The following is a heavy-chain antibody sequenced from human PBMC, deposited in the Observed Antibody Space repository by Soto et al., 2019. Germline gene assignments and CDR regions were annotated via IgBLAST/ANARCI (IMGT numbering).Heavy chain of an antibody. CDR2: VYMSGST. CDR1: GDSMPKYY. Sequence: SETLSLTCTVSGDSMPKYYWSWIRQTAGKGLEWIGRVYMSGSTNYNPSLKSRVTISIDTSNNHFPLDLKSVTAADTAVYYCARTVGAAYYFDFWGQGALVTVSS. J-gene: IGHJ4*02. CDR3: ARTVGAAYYFDF. V-gene: IGHV4-4*07. D-gene: IGHD1-26*01.